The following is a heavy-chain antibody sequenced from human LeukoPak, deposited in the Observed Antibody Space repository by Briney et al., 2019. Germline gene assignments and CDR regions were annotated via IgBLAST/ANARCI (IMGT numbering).Heavy chain of an antibody. CDR3: ARTTLRPNNDIVVVPAYMDV. CDR1: GYTFTSYD. Sequence: GASVKVSCKASGYTFTSYDINWVRQATGQGLEWMGWMNPNSGNTGYAQKFQGRVTMTRNTSISTAYMELSGLRSEDTAVYYCARTTLRPNNDIVVVPAYMDVWGKGTTVTVSS. V-gene: IGHV1-8*01. J-gene: IGHJ6*03. D-gene: IGHD2-2*01. CDR2: MNPNSGNT.